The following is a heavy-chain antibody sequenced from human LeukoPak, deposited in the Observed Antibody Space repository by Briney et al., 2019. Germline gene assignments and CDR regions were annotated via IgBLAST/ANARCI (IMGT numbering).Heavy chain of an antibody. CDR1: GFTFSSYS. J-gene: IGHJ4*02. Sequence: GGSLRLSRAPSGFTFSSYSMNWVRQAPGKGLEWVSSISSSSSYIYYADSVKGRFTISRDNAKNSLYLQMNSLRAEDTAVYYCARALVSGLTYYYDSSGYAFGYWGQGTLVTVSS. CDR3: ARALVSGLTYYYDSSGYAFGY. V-gene: IGHV3-21*01. D-gene: IGHD3-22*01. CDR2: ISSSSSYI.